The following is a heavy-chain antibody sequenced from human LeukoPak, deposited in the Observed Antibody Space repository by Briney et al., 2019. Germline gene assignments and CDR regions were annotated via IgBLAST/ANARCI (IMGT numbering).Heavy chain of an antibody. D-gene: IGHD2-15*01. CDR3: ARHGATYSYFDH. V-gene: IGHV4-39*01. Sequence: PSETLSPTCTVSGDSIGSFSYYWGWIRQAPGKGLEWIATIYYSGNTYFNPSLKSRVTISVDTSKTRFSLKLSSVTAADTALYYCARHGATYSYFDHWGQGTLVTVSS. CDR2: IYYSGNT. CDR1: GDSIGSFSYY. J-gene: IGHJ4*02.